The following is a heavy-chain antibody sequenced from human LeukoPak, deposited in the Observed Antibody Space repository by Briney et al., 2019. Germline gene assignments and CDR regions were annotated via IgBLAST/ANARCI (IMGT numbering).Heavy chain of an antibody. CDR1: GYTFTNYG. V-gene: IGHV1-2*02. CDR2: INPNSGGT. D-gene: IGHD3-16*01. Sequence: ASVKVSCKASGYTFTNYGINWMRQAPGQGLEWMGWINPNSGGTKFAQKFQGRVTMTRDTSISTAYMELSSLRSDDTAVYYCAREGIMVTFGGIWGQGTLVTVSS. CDR3: AREGIMVTFGGI. J-gene: IGHJ4*02.